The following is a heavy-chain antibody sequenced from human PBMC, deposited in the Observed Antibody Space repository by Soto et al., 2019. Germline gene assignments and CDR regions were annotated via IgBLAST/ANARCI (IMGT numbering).Heavy chain of an antibody. Sequence: QVQLVQSGAEVKKPGSSVKVSCKASGGTFSSYAISWVRQAPGQGLEWMGGIIPIFGTANYAQKFQGRVTITADESTSTAYMELSSLRSEDTAVYYCASTTLRKLYYGSGYPFYYYGMDVWGQGTTVTVSS. V-gene: IGHV1-69*01. CDR1: GGTFSSYA. J-gene: IGHJ6*02. D-gene: IGHD3-10*01. CDR3: ASTTLRKLYYGSGYPFYYYGMDV. CDR2: IIPIFGTA.